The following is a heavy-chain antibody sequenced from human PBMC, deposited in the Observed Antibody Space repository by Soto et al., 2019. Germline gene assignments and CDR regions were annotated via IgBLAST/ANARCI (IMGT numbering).Heavy chain of an antibody. CDR2: IWYDGSNK. CDR1: GITLSSDD. J-gene: IGHJ4*02. Sequence: QVQLVESGGGVVQPGRSLRLSCVASGITLSSDDIHWVRQAPGKGLEWVAVIWYDGSNKYYADSLKCRFTISRDNSESTVYLQMNSLTTEDTAVYYFAKGRCYSSSSRSDCWGPGTLVSISS. CDR3: AKGRCYSSSSRSDC. D-gene: IGHD6-19*01. V-gene: IGHV3-30*18.